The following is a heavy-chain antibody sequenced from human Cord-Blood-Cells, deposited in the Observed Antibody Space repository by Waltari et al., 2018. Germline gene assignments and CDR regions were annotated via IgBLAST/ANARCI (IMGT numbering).Heavy chain of an antibody. D-gene: IGHD1-7*01. Sequence: QLQLQESGPGLVTPSETLSLTCTVSGGSISSSSYYWGWIRQPPGKGLEWIGSIYYSGSTYYNPSLKSRVTISVDTSKNQFSLKLSSVTAADTAVYYCARLNWNYAFDIWGQGTMVTVSS. CDR2: IYYSGST. CDR3: ARLNWNYAFDI. V-gene: IGHV4-39*01. J-gene: IGHJ3*02. CDR1: GGSISSSSYY.